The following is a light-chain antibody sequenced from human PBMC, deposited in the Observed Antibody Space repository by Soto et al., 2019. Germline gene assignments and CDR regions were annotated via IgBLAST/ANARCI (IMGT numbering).Light chain of an antibody. J-gene: IGKJ1*01. CDR1: QRMSGW. Sequence: DIQMTQSPSTLSASVGDTVTITCRASQRMSGWLAWHQHKPGEAPKLLIYDASDLETGVPLRFSGRGSETEFTLTIKGLQPDDFATYYCKQYNSFPRTFGQGTKVDIK. CDR3: KQYNSFPRT. V-gene: IGKV1-5*01. CDR2: DAS.